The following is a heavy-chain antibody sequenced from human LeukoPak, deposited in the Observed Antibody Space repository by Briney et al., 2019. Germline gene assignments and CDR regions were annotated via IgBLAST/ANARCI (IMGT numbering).Heavy chain of an antibody. Sequence: PSETLSLTCAVYGGSFSGYYWSWIRQPPGKGLEWIGEINHSGSTNYNPSLKSRVTISVDTSKNQFSLKLSSVTAADTAVYYCARGSGGYYDSSGYYYYLDYWGQGTLVTVSS. V-gene: IGHV4-34*01. J-gene: IGHJ4*02. D-gene: IGHD3-22*01. CDR1: GGSFSGYY. CDR3: ARGSGGYYDSSGYYYYLDY. CDR2: INHSGST.